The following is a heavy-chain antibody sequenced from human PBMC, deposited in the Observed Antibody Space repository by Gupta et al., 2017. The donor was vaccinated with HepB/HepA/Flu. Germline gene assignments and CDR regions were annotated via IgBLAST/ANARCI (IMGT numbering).Heavy chain of an antibody. CDR2: IKGSAGRT. D-gene: IGHD3-22*01. V-gene: IGHV3-43*02. CDR1: GSALNDYA. Sequence: EVQLVESGGGLVQPGGSLRPSCAVSGSALNDYAMHWVRQFPGKGLEWVSLIKGSAGRTQYADSVEGRFTISRDHSKNSLYLQMNSLRIEDTAIYYCAKDFYYDSSGYRIGHWGQGTLVTVSS. J-gene: IGHJ4*02. CDR3: AKDFYYDSSGYRIGH.